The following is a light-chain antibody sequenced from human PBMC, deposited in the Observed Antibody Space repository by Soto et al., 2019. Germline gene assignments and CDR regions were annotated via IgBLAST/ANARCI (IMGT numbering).Light chain of an antibody. CDR2: DGS. Sequence: DIQMTQSTSTLCAFVGDRVTITCRASQRISSWLAWYQQKPGKAPKFLIYDGSTLESGVPARFSGSGSGTEFTLTISSLQPDDFGTYFCQQYDSYPWTFGQGTKVDIK. CDR3: QQYDSYPWT. CDR1: QRISSW. J-gene: IGKJ1*01. V-gene: IGKV1-5*01.